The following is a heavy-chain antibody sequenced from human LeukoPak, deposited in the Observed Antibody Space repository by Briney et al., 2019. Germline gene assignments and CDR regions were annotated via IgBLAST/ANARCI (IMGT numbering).Heavy chain of an antibody. Sequence: GGSLRLSCAASGFTFSTYAMSWVRQAPGKGLEWVSAITGSADRTHYADSVKGRFTISRDNSKNIVYLQMNSLRAEDTAVYYCANGRRTGTPPNWGQGTLVTVSS. V-gene: IGHV3-23*01. CDR2: ITGSADRT. CDR3: ANGRRTGTPPN. J-gene: IGHJ4*02. D-gene: IGHD1-7*01. CDR1: GFTFSTYA.